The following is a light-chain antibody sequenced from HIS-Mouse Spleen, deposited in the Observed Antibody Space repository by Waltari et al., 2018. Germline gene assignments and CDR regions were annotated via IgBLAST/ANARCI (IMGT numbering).Light chain of an antibody. CDR1: SGSIASNY. CDR3: QSYDSSNLV. V-gene: IGLV6-57*04. J-gene: IGLJ3*02. CDR2: EDH. Sequence: NFMLTQPHSVSESPGKTVTISCTRSSGSIASNYVQWYQQRPGSAPTTVIYEDHQRPAGVHDRFSGSIDSSSNSASLTISGLKTEDEADYYCQSYDSSNLVFGGGTQLTVL.